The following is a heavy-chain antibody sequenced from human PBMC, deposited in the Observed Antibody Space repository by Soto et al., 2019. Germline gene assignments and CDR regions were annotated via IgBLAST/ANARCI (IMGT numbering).Heavy chain of an antibody. Sequence: PGGSLRLSCGASVFTLSSYAFNWVRQAPGKGLEWVSSISVIGDHTFYADSVKGRFTISRYKAKNSLFLELTSLRAYDTAVYFCARDSKHRQEGTDVWGQGTTVTASS. CDR3: ARDSKHRQEGTDV. V-gene: IGHV3-21*01. CDR1: VFTLSSYA. J-gene: IGHJ6*02. D-gene: IGHD4-4*01. CDR2: ISVIGDHT.